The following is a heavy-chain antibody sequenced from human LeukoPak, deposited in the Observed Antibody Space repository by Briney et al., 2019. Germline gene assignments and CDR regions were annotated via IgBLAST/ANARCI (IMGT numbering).Heavy chain of an antibody. J-gene: IGHJ4*02. CDR1: GYTFTGYY. Sequence: ASVKVSCKASGYTFTGYYMHGVRQAPGQGLEWMGWINPNSGGTNYAQKFQGRVTMTRDTSISTAYMELSRLRSDDTAVYYCARDSAPGDTYGLLGIDSWGQGTLVTVSS. V-gene: IGHV1-2*02. CDR2: INPNSGGT. CDR3: ARDSAPGDTYGLLGIDS. D-gene: IGHD5-18*01.